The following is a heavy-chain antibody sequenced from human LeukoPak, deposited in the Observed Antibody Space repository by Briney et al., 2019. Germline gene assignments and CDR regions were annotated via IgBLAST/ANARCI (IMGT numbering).Heavy chain of an antibody. Sequence: SQTLSLTCAVSGGSISSGGYSWSWIRQPPGKGLEWIGYIYHSGSTYYNPSLKSRVTISVDRSKNQFSLKLSSVTAADTAVYYCARGYSGSYPRPRYFDLWGRGTLVTVSS. CDR1: GGSISSGGYS. CDR2: IYHSGST. V-gene: IGHV4-30-2*01. CDR3: ARGYSGSYPRPRYFDL. J-gene: IGHJ2*01. D-gene: IGHD1-26*01.